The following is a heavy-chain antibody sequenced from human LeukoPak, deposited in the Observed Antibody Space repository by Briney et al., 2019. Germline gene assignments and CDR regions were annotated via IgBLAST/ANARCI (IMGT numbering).Heavy chain of an antibody. D-gene: IGHD6-19*01. CDR1: GGSISSGGYS. V-gene: IGHV4-30-2*01. CDR2: IYHSGST. Sequence: SETLSLTRAVSGGSISSGGYSWRWIRQPPGKGLEWIGYIYHSGSTYYNPSLKSRVTISVDRSKNQFSLKLSSVTAADTAVYYCARERGSGWGNWFDPWGQGTLVTVSS. CDR3: ARERGSGWGNWFDP. J-gene: IGHJ5*02.